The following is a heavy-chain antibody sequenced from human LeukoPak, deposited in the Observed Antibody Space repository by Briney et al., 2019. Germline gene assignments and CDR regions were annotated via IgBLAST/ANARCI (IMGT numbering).Heavy chain of an antibody. CDR3: ARGQVTMVRGVRMYYFDY. J-gene: IGHJ4*02. Sequence: SETLSLTCTVSGGSISSGDYYWSWIRQPPGKGLEWIGEINHSGSTNYNPSLKSRVTISVDTSKNQFSLKLSSVTAADTAVYYCARGQVTMVRGVRMYYFDYWGQGTLVTVSS. V-gene: IGHV4-39*07. CDR1: GGSISSGDYY. CDR2: INHSGST. D-gene: IGHD3-10*01.